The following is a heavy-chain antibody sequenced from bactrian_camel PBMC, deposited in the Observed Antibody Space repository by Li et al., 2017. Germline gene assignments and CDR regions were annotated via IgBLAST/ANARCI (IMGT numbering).Heavy chain of an antibody. J-gene: IGHJ6*01. CDR2: ITNDGTT. D-gene: IGHD3*01. CDR3: AAGRVYIGDYCHGY. V-gene: IGHV3S53*01. Sequence: HVQLVESGGGSVQAGGSLKLSCAASGYASIISCGMGWYRQAPGKERELVSTITNDGTTAYADSVKGRFTISQDNTKNTLYLQMNSLKLEDTAMYYCAAGRVYIGDYCHGYWGQGTQVTVS. CDR1: GYASIIS.